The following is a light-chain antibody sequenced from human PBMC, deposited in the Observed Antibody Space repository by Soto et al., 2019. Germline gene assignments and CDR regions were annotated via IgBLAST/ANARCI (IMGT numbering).Light chain of an antibody. CDR2: AAS. J-gene: IGKJ1*01. V-gene: IGKV1-17*01. Sequence: DIQMTQSPSSLSASVGERVTIACRASQGIRNDLGWFQQKPGKVPKRLIYAASSLQSGVPSRFGGSGSGTEFTLTISSLQPDDFATYYCQQYNSYLWTFGQGTKVDIK. CDR3: QQYNSYLWT. CDR1: QGIRND.